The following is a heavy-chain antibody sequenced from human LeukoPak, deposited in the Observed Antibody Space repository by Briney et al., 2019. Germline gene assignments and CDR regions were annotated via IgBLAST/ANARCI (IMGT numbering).Heavy chain of an antibody. CDR3: AREFTGYSSSVGYYGMDV. D-gene: IGHD6-13*01. Sequence: SVKVSCKASGGTFSSYTISWVRQAPGQGLEWMGGIIPIFGTANYAQKFQGRVTITADESTSTAYMELSSLRSEDTAVYYCAREFTGYSSSVGYYGMDVWGQGTTVTVSS. J-gene: IGHJ6*02. CDR1: GGTFSSYT. V-gene: IGHV1-69*01. CDR2: IIPIFGTA.